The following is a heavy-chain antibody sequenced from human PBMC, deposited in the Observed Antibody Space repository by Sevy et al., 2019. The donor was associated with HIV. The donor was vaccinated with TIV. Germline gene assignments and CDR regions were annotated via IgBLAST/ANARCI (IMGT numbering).Heavy chain of an antibody. J-gene: IGHJ3*02. CDR2: IFKSGDVT. Sequence: GESLKISCVASGFTLRTYAMNWVRQAPGKGLKWVSTIFKSGDVTYYADSVKGRLTIARDNSKNTVYLHMNSLRAEDTALYFCAGARYDSSGSFDAFDIWGQGTMVTVSS. CDR1: GFTLRTYA. V-gene: IGHV3-23*01. D-gene: IGHD3-22*01. CDR3: AGARYDSSGSFDAFDI.